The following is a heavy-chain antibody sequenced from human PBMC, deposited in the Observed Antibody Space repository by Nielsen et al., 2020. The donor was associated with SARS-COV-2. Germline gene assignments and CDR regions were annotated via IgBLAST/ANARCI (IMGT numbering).Heavy chain of an antibody. D-gene: IGHD2-21*02. CDR1: GSSFTSYW. Sequence: GGSLRLSCKGSGSSFTSYWIGWVRQMPGKGLEWMGIIYPGDSDTRYSPSFQGQVTISADKSISTAYLQWSSLKASDTAMYYCARGGYCGGDCYHWYFDLWGRGTLVTVSS. CDR3: ARGGYCGGDCYHWYFDL. J-gene: IGHJ2*01. CDR2: IYPGDSDT. V-gene: IGHV5-51*01.